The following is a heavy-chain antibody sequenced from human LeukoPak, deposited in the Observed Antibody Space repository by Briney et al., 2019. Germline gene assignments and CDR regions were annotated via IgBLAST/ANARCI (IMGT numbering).Heavy chain of an antibody. J-gene: IGHJ4*02. Sequence: ASVKVSCRASGYTFTSYGISWVRQAPGQGVEWMGWISAYNGNTNYAQKLQGRVTMTTDTSTSTAYMELRSLRSDDTAVYYCARYGDYASRFDYWGQGTLVTVSS. CDR1: GYTFTSYG. V-gene: IGHV1-18*01. CDR2: ISAYNGNT. CDR3: ARYGDYASRFDY. D-gene: IGHD4-17*01.